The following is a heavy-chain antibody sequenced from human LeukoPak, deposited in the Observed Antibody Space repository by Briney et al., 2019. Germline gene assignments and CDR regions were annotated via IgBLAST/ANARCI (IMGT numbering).Heavy chain of an antibody. V-gene: IGHV3-53*01. CDR2: IYSGGST. Sequence: GGSLRLSCAASGFTVSSNYMSWVRQAPGKGLEWVSVIYSGGSTYYADSVKGRFTISRDNSKNTLYLQMNSLRAEDTAVYYCARRRYNWKAIDYWGQGTLVTVSS. J-gene: IGHJ4*02. CDR3: ARRRYNWKAIDY. D-gene: IGHD1-20*01. CDR1: GFTVSSNY.